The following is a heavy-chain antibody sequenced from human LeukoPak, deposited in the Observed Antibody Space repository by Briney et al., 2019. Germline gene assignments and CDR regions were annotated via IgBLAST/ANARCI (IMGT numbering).Heavy chain of an antibody. CDR2: IYPGDSDT. CDR3: ARRMAAAGYYYDSSGRTTSGAWFDP. Sequence: GESLKISCKGSGYSFTSNWIGWVRQMPGKGLEWMGIIYPGDSDTRYSPSFQGQVTISADKSISTAYLQWSSLKASDTAMYYCARRMAAAGYYYDSSGRTTSGAWFDPWGQGTLVTVSS. V-gene: IGHV5-51*01. CDR1: GYSFTSNW. D-gene: IGHD3-22*01. J-gene: IGHJ5*02.